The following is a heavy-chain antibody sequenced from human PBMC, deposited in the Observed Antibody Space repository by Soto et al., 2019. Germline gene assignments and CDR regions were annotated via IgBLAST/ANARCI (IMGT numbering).Heavy chain of an antibody. D-gene: IGHD2-15*01. CDR2: IYYSGST. V-gene: IGHV4-30-4*01. CDR3: ARDGGVVVVAGNPYYGMDV. CDR1: GGSISSGDYY. Sequence: KPSETLSLTCTVSGGSISSGDYYWSWIRQPPGKGLEWIGYIYYSGSTYYNPSLKSRVTISVDTSKNQFSLKLSSVTAADTAVYYCARDGGVVVVAGNPYYGMDVWGQGTTVTVSS. J-gene: IGHJ6*02.